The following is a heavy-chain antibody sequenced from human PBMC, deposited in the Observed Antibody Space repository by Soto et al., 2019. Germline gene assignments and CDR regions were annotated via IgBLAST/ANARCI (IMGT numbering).Heavy chain of an antibody. V-gene: IGHV4-59*08. CDR3: ARHFLGFGELPTFDY. J-gene: IGHJ4*02. CDR2: IYYSGST. D-gene: IGHD3-10*01. CDR1: GGSISSYY. Sequence: SETLSLTCTVSGGSISSYYWSWIRQPPGKGLEWIGYIYYSGSTNYNPSLKSRVTISVDTSKNQFSLKLSSVTAADTAVYYCARHFLGFGELPTFDYWGQGTLVTVSS.